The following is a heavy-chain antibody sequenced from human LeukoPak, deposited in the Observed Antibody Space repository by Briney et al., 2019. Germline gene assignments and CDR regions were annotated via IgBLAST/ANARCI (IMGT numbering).Heavy chain of an antibody. Sequence: PSETLSLTCTVSGGSISSYYWNWIRQHPGKGLEWIGFTSYSEGTYYNPSLMSRITISVDRSQNQFSLKMRDVTAADTAVYFCATADWESFYFDSWGQGALVAVSS. CDR2: TSYSEGT. V-gene: IGHV4-59*06. CDR3: ATADWESFYFDS. CDR1: GGSISSYY. J-gene: IGHJ4*02. D-gene: IGHD1-26*01.